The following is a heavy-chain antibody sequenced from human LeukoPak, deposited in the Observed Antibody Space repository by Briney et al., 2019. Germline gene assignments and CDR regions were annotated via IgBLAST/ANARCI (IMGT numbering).Heavy chain of an antibody. D-gene: IGHD3-16*02. CDR1: GYTFTSYY. CDR2: INPSGGST. J-gene: IGHJ4*02. Sequence: ASVKVSCKASGYTFTSYYMHWVRQAPGQGLEWMGIINPSGGSTSYAQKFQGRVTMTRDMSTSTVYMELSSLRSEDTAVYYCARDRGELSPASYFDYWGQGTLVTASS. CDR3: ARDRGELSPASYFDY. V-gene: IGHV1-46*01.